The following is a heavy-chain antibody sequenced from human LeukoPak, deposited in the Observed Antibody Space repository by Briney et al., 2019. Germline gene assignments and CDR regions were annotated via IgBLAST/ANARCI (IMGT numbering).Heavy chain of an antibody. CDR3: ANTFQH. CDR2: ISYDGSNK. Sequence: GGSLRLSCAASGFTFSSYGMHWVCQAPGKGLEWVAVISYDGSNKYYADSVKGRFTISGDNSKNTLYLQMNSLRAEDTAVYYCANTFQHWGQGTLVTVSS. V-gene: IGHV3-30*18. CDR1: GFTFSSYG. J-gene: IGHJ1*01.